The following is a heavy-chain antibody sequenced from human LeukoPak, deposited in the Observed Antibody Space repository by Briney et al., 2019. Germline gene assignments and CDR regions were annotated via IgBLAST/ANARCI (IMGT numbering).Heavy chain of an antibody. CDR3: ARRTAATTKWDFWSGDFFDY. V-gene: IGHV4-61*02. CDR1: GGSISSGSYY. J-gene: IGHJ4*02. Sequence: PSQTLSLTCTVSGGSISSGSYYWSWIRQPAGKGLEWIGRIYTSGSTNYNPSLKSRVTLSVDTSKNQFSLKLSSVTAADTAVYYCARRTAATTKWDFWSGDFFDYWGQGTLVTVSS. CDR2: IYTSGST. D-gene: IGHD3-3*01.